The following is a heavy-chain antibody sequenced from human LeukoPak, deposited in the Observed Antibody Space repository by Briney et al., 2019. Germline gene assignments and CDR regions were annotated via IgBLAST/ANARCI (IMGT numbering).Heavy chain of an antibody. CDR3: TTGRSHCAVDSPTIYYSYYMDV. V-gene: IGHV1-8*03. CDR1: GYTFNTFD. CDR2: ENRDSDKT. J-gene: IGHJ6*03. D-gene: IGHD1-14*01. Sequence: ASVKLSCKASGYTFNTFDINWVRQATGQGPEWMGWENRDSDKTVYSPTFQGRVSISSYNSINSAYMEFSGLKPDVTAVYSGTTGRSHCAVDSPTIYYSYYMDVWGGGTTVTVSS.